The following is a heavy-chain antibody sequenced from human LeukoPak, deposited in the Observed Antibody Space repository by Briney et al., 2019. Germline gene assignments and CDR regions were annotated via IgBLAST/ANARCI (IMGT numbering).Heavy chain of an antibody. CDR3: ATMDIVVVPAAPRDDY. CDR1: GYTFTSYG. CDR2: ISAYNGNT. Sequence: GASVKVSCKASGYTFTSYGISWVRQAPGQGLEWMGWISAYNGNTNYAQKLQGRVTMTTDTSTSTAYMELRSLRSDDTAVYYCATMDIVVVPAAPRDDYWGQGTLVTVSS. V-gene: IGHV1-18*01. D-gene: IGHD2-2*03. J-gene: IGHJ4*02.